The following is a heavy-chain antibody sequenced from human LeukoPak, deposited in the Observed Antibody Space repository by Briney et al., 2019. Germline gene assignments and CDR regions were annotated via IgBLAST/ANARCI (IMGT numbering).Heavy chain of an antibody. J-gene: IGHJ4*02. Sequence: PGGSLRLSCVASGFTFSRHGMNWVRQAPGKGLEWVSGISPSGDIKYYVDSVKGRFTVSRDNSKNTLYPQINSLRDEDTAVYYCAKDDAWLQYNDWGQGTLVTVSS. D-gene: IGHD5-24*01. CDR3: AKDDAWLQYND. V-gene: IGHV3-23*01. CDR2: ISPSGDIK. CDR1: GFTFSRHG.